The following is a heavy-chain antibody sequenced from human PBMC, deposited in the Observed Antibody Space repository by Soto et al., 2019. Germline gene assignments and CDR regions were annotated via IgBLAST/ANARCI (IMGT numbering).Heavy chain of an antibody. V-gene: IGHV4-4*02. CDR1: GDSISRSHW. CDR3: ARVRYDRSGFDH. J-gene: IGHJ4*02. D-gene: IGHD3-22*01. Sequence: QVQLQESGPGLVRPSGALSVTCAVSGDSISRSHWWSWVRQSPGKGLEWIGEISHSGITNYNPSIKSRVTLSGDKSNNQLSLKLTSVTAADTAVYYCARVRYDRSGFDHWGQGTLVSVSS. CDR2: ISHSGIT.